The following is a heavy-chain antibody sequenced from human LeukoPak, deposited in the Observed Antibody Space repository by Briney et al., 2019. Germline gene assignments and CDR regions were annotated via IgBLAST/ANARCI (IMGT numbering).Heavy chain of an antibody. V-gene: IGHV1-69*06. CDR2: IIPIFGAA. CDR3: ARAHSITMVRRVKISKKDAFDI. Sequence: GASVKVSCKASGDTFSGYAMSWVRQAPGQGLEWMGGIIPIFGAANYAQKFQGRVTINADKSMSTAYMELSSLRFEDTAVYYCARAHSITMVRRVKISKKDAFDIWGQGTMVTVSS. J-gene: IGHJ3*02. D-gene: IGHD3-10*01. CDR1: GDTFSGYA.